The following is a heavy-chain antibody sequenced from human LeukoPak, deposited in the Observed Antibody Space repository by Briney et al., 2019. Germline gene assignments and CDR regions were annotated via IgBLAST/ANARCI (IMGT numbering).Heavy chain of an antibody. Sequence: GGSLRLSCAASGFTFSSYGMHWVRQAPGKGLEWVAVISYDGSNKYYADSVKGRFTISRDNSKNTLYLLMTSLRVEDTAVYYCATAKYDYGDPVGWFDPWGPGTLVTVSS. V-gene: IGHV3-30*03. CDR2: ISYDGSNK. D-gene: IGHD4-17*01. J-gene: IGHJ5*02. CDR3: ATAKYDYGDPVGWFDP. CDR1: GFTFSSYG.